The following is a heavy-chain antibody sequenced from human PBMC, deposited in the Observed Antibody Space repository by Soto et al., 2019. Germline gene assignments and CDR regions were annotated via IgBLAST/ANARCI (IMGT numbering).Heavy chain of an antibody. V-gene: IGHV4-59*01. Sequence: SETLSLTCPVSGGSISSYDWSWIRQPPGKGLEWIGYIYYSGSTNYNPSLKSRVTISVDTSKNQFSLKLSSVTAADTAVYYCARGRPQKGGYCSSTSCYSYYYYYMDVWGKGTTVTVSS. CDR1: GGSISSYD. CDR2: IYYSGST. J-gene: IGHJ6*03. D-gene: IGHD2-2*01. CDR3: ARGRPQKGGYCSSTSCYSYYYYYMDV.